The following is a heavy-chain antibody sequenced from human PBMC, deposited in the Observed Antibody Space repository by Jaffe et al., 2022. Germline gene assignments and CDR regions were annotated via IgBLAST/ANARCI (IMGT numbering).Heavy chain of an antibody. V-gene: IGHV4-39*01. Sequence: QLQLQESGPGLVKPSETLSLTCTVSGGSISSSSYYWGWIRQPPGKGLEWIGSIYYSGSTYYNPSLKSRVTISVDTSKNQFSLKLSSVTAADTAVYYCARHITHHIGWFYFDYWGQGTLVTVSS. D-gene: IGHD6-19*01. CDR3: ARHITHHIGWFYFDY. CDR2: IYYSGST. J-gene: IGHJ4*02. CDR1: GGSISSSSYY.